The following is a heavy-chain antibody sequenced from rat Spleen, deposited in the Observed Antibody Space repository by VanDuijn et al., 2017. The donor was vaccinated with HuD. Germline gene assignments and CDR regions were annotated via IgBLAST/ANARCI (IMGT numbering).Heavy chain of an antibody. CDR1: GFTFSDYY. D-gene: IGHD1-4*01. J-gene: IGHJ1*01. CDR3: TRPPFNYTVIRYWYGAS. CDR2: ISYEGSST. V-gene: IGHV5-22*01. Sequence: EVQLVESGGGLVQPGRSVKVSCTASGFTFSDYYIAWVRQAPKKGLDWVASISYEGSSTYYEDSVKGRFTISRDNAKSTLYLKMNRLRSDDTAPYYCTRPPFNYTVIRYWYGASGGPGTMVTVSS.